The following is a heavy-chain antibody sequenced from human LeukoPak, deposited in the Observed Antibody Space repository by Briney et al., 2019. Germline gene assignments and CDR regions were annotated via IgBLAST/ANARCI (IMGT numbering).Heavy chain of an antibody. Sequence: ASVKVSCKASGGTFSSYAISWVRQAPGKGVEWMGGFDPEDGETIYAQKFQGRVTMTEDTSTDTAYMELSSLRSEDTAVYYCATGWFGEPREGFDYWGQGTLVTVSS. V-gene: IGHV1-24*01. D-gene: IGHD3-10*01. CDR3: ATGWFGEPREGFDY. CDR2: FDPEDGET. J-gene: IGHJ4*02. CDR1: GGTFSSYA.